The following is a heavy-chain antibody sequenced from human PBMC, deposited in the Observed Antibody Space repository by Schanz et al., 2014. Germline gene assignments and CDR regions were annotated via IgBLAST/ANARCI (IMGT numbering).Heavy chain of an antibody. J-gene: IGHJ4*02. CDR3: ARDPNTSAWLPYFDT. D-gene: IGHD6-19*01. CDR2: ISSNGGST. Sequence: VQLVESGGGLVQPGGSLRLSCSASGFTFSSYSMYWVRQAPGKGLEYVSVISSNGGSTDFADSVKGRFTISRDNSKNTVYLQMNSLRTDDTAMYYCARDPNTSAWLPYFDTWGQGTLVTVSS. CDR1: GFTFSSYS. V-gene: IGHV3-64*04.